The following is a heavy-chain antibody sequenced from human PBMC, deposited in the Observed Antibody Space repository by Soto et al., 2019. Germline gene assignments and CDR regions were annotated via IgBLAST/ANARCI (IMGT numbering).Heavy chain of an antibody. V-gene: IGHV3-30*18. J-gene: IGHJ4*02. CDR3: AKERDYDDSSGYYQPSGHLDY. D-gene: IGHD3-22*01. CDR1: GFTFSSYG. CDR2: ISDDGSNK. Sequence: QVQLVESGGGVVQPGRSLRLSCAASGFTFSSYGMHWVRQAPGKGLECVAVISDDGSNKYYAASVNGRFTISRDNSKNTLHRKMSSRRAEDTAAYSCAKERDYDDSSGYYQPSGHLDYWGQGTLVTVSS.